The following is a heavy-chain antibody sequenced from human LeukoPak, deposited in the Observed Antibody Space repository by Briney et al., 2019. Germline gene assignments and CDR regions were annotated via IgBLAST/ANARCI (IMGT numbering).Heavy chain of an antibody. D-gene: IGHD6-19*01. Sequence: SETLSLTCTVSGGSISSSSYYWGWVRQPPGKGLEWIGSIYYSGSTYYNPSLKSRVTISMDTSKNQFSLKLSSVTAADTAVYYCARPSSSGWSYYFDYWGQGILVTVSS. CDR1: GGSISSSSYY. CDR3: ARPSSSGWSYYFDY. CDR2: IYYSGST. J-gene: IGHJ4*02. V-gene: IGHV4-39*01.